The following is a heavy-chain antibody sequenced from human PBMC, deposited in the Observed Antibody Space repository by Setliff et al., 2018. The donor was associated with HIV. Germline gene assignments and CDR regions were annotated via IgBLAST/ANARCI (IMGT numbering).Heavy chain of an antibody. CDR1: GYYISGGYY. J-gene: IGHJ4*02. D-gene: IGHD4-17*01. Sequence: SETLSLTCAVSGYYISGGYYWCWIRQSPGKGLEWIGCIFNSGQTYYNPSLNSRIAISMDTSENQFSLWLTSVTAADTALYFCARDIATVATPDRADWGQGTLVTSPQ. V-gene: IGHV4-38-2*02. CDR2: IFNSGQT. CDR3: ARDIATVATPDRAD.